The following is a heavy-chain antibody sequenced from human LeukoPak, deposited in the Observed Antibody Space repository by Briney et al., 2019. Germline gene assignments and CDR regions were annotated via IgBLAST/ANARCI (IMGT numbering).Heavy chain of an antibody. J-gene: IGHJ4*02. CDR1: GGSVSSGSYY. Sequence: SETLSLTCTVSGGSVSSGSYYWSWIRQPLGKGLEWIGYIYYSGSTNYNPSLKSRVTISVDTSKNQFSLKLSSVTAADTAVYYCARGRVEYSSSWSHDYWGQGTLVTVSS. CDR2: IYYSGST. V-gene: IGHV4-61*01. CDR3: ARGRVEYSSSWSHDY. D-gene: IGHD6-13*01.